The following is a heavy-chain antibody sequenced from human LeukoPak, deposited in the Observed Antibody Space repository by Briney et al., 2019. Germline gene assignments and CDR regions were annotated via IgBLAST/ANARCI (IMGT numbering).Heavy chain of an antibody. D-gene: IGHD6-13*01. Sequence: GGSLRVSCAASGFIFNTYAMNWVRQAPGKGLEWVSTISGSGGSTYYADSVKGRFTISRDNSKNTLYLQMSSLRAEDTAVYYCAAGTAADYWGQGTLVTVSS. CDR3: AAGTAADY. CDR1: GFIFNTYA. V-gene: IGHV3-23*01. J-gene: IGHJ4*02. CDR2: ISGSGGST.